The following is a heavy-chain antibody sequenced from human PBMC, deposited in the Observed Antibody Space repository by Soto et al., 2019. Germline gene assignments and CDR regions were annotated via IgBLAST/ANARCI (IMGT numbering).Heavy chain of an antibody. CDR3: TTDTNSSSTPSDY. CDR1: GFTFSNAW. J-gene: IGHJ4*02. D-gene: IGHD6-6*01. CDR2: IKSKTDGGTT. V-gene: IGHV3-15*01. Sequence: GGSLRLSCAASGFTFSNAWMSWVRQAPGKGLEWVGRIKSKTDGGTTDYAAPVKGRFTISRDDSKNTLYLQMNSLKTEDTAVYYCTTDTNSSSTPSDYWGQGTLVTVSS.